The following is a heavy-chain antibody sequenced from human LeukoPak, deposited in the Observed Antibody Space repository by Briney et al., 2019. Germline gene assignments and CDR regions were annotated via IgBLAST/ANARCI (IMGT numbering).Heavy chain of an antibody. Sequence: GESLKISCKVSGYGFTSYWIGWVRQMPGKGLEWMGIIYPGDSDTRYSPSFQGQVTISADKSISTAYLQWSSLKASDTTMYYCARRYCSGGTCYLDYWGQGTLVTVSS. CDR1: GYGFTSYW. CDR3: ARRYCSGGTCYLDY. J-gene: IGHJ4*02. D-gene: IGHD2-15*01. V-gene: IGHV5-51*01. CDR2: IYPGDSDT.